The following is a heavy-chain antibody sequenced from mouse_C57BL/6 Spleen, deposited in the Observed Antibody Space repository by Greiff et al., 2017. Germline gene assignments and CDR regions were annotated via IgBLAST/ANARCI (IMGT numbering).Heavy chain of an antibody. CDR1: GYTFTSYW. V-gene: IGHV1-69*01. CDR2: IDSSDSYT. D-gene: IGHD1-1*01. CDR3: ATAQFITTVEGFAY. J-gene: IGHJ3*01. Sequence: QVQLQQPGAELVMPGASVKLSCTVSGYTFTSYWLHWVKQRPGQGLEWIGKIDSSDSYTNYNQKFKSKSTLTVDKSSSTTYMQLSSLTSEDSAVYYCATAQFITTVEGFAYWGQGTLVTVSA.